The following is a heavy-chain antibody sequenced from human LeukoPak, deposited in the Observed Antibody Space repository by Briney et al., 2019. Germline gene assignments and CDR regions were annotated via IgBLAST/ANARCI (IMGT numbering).Heavy chain of an antibody. D-gene: IGHD3-10*01. V-gene: IGHV4-61*05. CDR2: LFYSGST. CDR3: ARGSGSYLAPDAFDI. Sequence: SETLSLTCTVSGGSISSSSYYWGWIRQPPGRGLEWIGYLFYSGSTNYNPSFESRVTISVDTSKNQFSLKLNSVTAADTAVYYCARGSGSYLAPDAFDIWGQGTMVTVSS. J-gene: IGHJ3*02. CDR1: GGSISSSSYY.